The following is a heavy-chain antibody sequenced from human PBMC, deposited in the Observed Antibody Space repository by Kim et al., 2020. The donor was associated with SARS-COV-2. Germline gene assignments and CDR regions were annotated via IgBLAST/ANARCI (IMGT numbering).Heavy chain of an antibody. Sequence: ASVKVSCKASGYTFTSYGISWVRQAPGQGLEWMGWISADNGNTNYAQKLQGRVTMTTDTSTSTAYMELRSLRSDDTAVYYCARVVGGDFDWSLSKALDYYYYGMDVWGQGTTVTVSS. V-gene: IGHV1-18*01. CDR1: GYTFTSYG. CDR3: ARVVGGDFDWSLSKALDYYYYGMDV. J-gene: IGHJ6*02. CDR2: ISADNGNT. D-gene: IGHD3-9*01.